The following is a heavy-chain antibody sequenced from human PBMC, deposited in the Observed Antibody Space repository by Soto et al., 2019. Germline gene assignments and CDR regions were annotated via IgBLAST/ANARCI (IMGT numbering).Heavy chain of an antibody. CDR1: GYTFTGNY. V-gene: IGHV1-2*02. CDR3: ARDPRPPSGWLGFWEYGMDV. CDR2: VNPDNGGT. J-gene: IGHJ6*02. Sequence: ASVKVSCKASGYTFTGNYIHWVRQAPGQGLEWMGWVNPDNGGTTSAQMFQGRVTMTRDTSVTTAFMELSSLTSDDTAVYYCARDPRPPSGWLGFWEYGMDVWGQGTTVTVSS. D-gene: IGHD3-3*01.